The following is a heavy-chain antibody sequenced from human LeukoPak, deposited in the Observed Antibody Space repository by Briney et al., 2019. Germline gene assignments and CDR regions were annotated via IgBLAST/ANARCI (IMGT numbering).Heavy chain of an antibody. V-gene: IGHV4-39*07. D-gene: IGHD1-26*01. CDR2: IYYSGST. J-gene: IGHJ4*02. CDR3: ARFLVVGATRFDY. Sequence: PSETLSLTCTVSGGSISCSSYYWGWIRRPPGKGLEWIGSIYYSGSTYYNPSLKSRVTISVDTSKNQFSLKLSSVTAADTAVYYCARFLVVGATRFDYWGQGTLVTVSS. CDR1: GGSISCSSYY.